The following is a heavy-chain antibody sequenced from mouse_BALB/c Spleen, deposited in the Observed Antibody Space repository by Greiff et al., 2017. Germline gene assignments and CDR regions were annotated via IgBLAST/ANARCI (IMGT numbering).Heavy chain of an antibody. V-gene: IGHV1-80*01. CDR1: GYAFSSYW. CDR3: ARWGFRAMDY. CDR2: IYPGDGDT. J-gene: IGHJ4*01. Sequence: VQGVESGAELVRPGSSVKISCKASGYAFSSYWMNWVKQRPGQGLEWIGQIYPGDGDTNYNGKFKGKATLTADKSSSTAYMQLSSLTSEDSAVYFCARWGFRAMDYWGQGTSVTVSS.